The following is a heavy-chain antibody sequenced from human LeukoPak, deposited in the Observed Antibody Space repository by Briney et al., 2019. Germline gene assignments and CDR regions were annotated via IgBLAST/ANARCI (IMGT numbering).Heavy chain of an antibody. D-gene: IGHD3-3*01. J-gene: IGHJ4*02. CDR2: IYYSGST. CDR1: GGSISSRSYY. CDR3: ARGGTYYDFWSGYYPASDY. Sequence: SETLSLTCTVSGGSISSRSYYWGWIRQPPGKGLEWIGSIYYSGSTYYNPSLKSRVTISVDTSKNQFSLKLSSVTAADTAVYYCARGGTYYDFWSGYYPASDYWGQGTLVTVSS. V-gene: IGHV4-39*07.